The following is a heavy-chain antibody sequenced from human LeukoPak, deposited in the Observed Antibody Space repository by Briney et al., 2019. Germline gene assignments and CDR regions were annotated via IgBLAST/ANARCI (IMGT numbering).Heavy chain of an antibody. CDR1: GFTFSSYW. J-gene: IGHJ4*02. CDR3: ARDVSPSGYDYVWGSYRSSLDY. V-gene: IGHV3-7*01. D-gene: IGHD3-16*02. CDR2: IKQDGSEK. Sequence: PGGSLRLSCAASGFTFSSYWMSWVRQAPGKGLEWVANIKQDGSEKYYVDSVKGRFTISRDNAKNSLYLQMNSLRAEDTAVYYCARDVSPSGYDYVWGSYRSSLDYWGQGTLVTVSS.